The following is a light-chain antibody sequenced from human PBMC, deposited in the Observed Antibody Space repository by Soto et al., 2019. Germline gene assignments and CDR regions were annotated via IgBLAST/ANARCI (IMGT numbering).Light chain of an antibody. Sequence: EMVMTQAPATLSVSPGERATLSCRASQNLTRNLAWYQQQPGQAPRLLIYGASTRATGSPARFSGSGSGTDVTLTISSLQSEDFAVYYCQQYDNWPNTFGQGTKLEIK. V-gene: IGKV3-15*01. CDR3: QQYDNWPNT. CDR1: QNLTRN. CDR2: GAS. J-gene: IGKJ2*01.